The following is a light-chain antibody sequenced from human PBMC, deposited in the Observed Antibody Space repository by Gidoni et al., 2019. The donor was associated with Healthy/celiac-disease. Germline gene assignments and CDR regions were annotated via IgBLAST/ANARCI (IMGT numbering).Light chain of an antibody. CDR2: EVS. V-gene: IGLV2-23*02. CDR3: CSYAGSSTFWV. J-gene: IGLJ3*02. Sequence: QPALTQPASVSGSPGQSITISCTGTSSDVGRYNLVSWYQHHPGKAPKLMIYEVSKRPSGVSNRFSGSKSGNTASLTISGLQAEDEADYYCCSYAGSSTFWVFGGGTKLTVL. CDR1: SSDVGRYNL.